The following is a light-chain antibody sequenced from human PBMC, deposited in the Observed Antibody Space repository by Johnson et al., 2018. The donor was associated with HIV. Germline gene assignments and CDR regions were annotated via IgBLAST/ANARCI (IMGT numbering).Light chain of an antibody. Sequence: QSVLTQPPSVSAAPGQKVTISCSGSSSNIGSNYVSWYQQVPGTAPKLLIYDNTKRPSGIPDRFSGSKSGTSATLGITGLQTGDEADYYCGTWDSSLCAGVFGTGTKVTVL. CDR2: DNT. CDR3: GTWDSSLCAGV. CDR1: SSNIGSNY. V-gene: IGLV1-51*01. J-gene: IGLJ1*01.